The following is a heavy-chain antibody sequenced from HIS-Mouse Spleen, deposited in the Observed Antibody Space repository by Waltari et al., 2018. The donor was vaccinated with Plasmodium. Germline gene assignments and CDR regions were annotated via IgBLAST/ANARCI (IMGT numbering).Heavy chain of an antibody. Sequence: QVQLVQSGAEVKKPGSSVKVSCKASGGTFSSYAISWVRQAPGQGLEWMGSTIPILGITNYAQSFQGRVTITADKSTSTAYMELSSLRSEDTAVYYCARVLSIAAAGKDAFDIWGQGTMVTVSS. V-gene: IGHV1-69*04. CDR1: GGTFSSYA. CDR3: ARVLSIAAAGKDAFDI. D-gene: IGHD6-13*01. J-gene: IGHJ3*02. CDR2: TIPILGIT.